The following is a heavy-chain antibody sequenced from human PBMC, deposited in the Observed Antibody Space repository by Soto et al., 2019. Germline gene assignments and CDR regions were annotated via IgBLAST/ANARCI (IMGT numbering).Heavy chain of an antibody. V-gene: IGHV3-23*01. CDR1: GFTFSSYA. J-gene: IGHJ4*02. D-gene: IGHD6-13*01. CDR3: AKEGPYSSSFEY. Sequence: GSLRLSWAASGFTFSSYAMSWVRQAPGKVLEWVSAISGSGCSTYYADSVKGRFTISRDNSKNTLYLQMNSLRAEDTAVYYCAKEGPYSSSFEYWGQGTLVTFSS. CDR2: ISGSGCST.